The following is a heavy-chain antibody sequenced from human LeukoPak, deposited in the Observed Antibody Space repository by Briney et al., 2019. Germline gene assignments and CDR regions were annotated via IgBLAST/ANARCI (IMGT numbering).Heavy chain of an antibody. V-gene: IGHV4-34*01. Sequence: SETLSLTCAVYGGSFSGYYWSWIRQPPGKGLEWIGEINHSGSTNYNPSLKSRVTISVDTSKNQFSLKLSSVTAADTAVNYCARGLIAVAGSRGALGYWGQGTLVTVSS. CDR1: GGSFSGYY. CDR2: INHSGST. J-gene: IGHJ4*02. CDR3: ARGLIAVAGSRGALGY. D-gene: IGHD6-19*01.